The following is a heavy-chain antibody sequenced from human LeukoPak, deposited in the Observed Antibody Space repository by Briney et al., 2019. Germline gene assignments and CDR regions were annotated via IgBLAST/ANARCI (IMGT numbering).Heavy chain of an antibody. CDR2: VYYSGIT. V-gene: IGHV4-59*01. D-gene: IGHD3-22*01. CDR1: GGAISSDY. CDR3: AREYYDSSGYYVNDY. J-gene: IGHJ4*02. Sequence: SETLSLTCTVSGGAISSDYWGWIRQPPGKGLEGLGDVYYSGITNYNPSLKSRVTISVDTSKNQFSLKLSSGTAADTAVYYCAREYYDSSGYYVNDYWGQGTLGTVSS.